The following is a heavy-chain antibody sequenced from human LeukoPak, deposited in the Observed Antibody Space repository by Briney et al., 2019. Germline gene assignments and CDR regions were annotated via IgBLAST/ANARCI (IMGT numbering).Heavy chain of an antibody. CDR3: ARDQAVRYCSSTSCFRNAPVDY. Sequence: GGSLRLSCAASGFTFSSYSMNWVRQAPGKGLEWVSSISSSSSYIYYADSVKGRFTISRDNAKNSLYLQMNSLRAEDTAVYYCARDQAVRYCSSTSCFRNAPVDYWGQGTLVTVSS. V-gene: IGHV3-21*01. J-gene: IGHJ4*02. CDR2: ISSSSSYI. D-gene: IGHD2-2*01. CDR1: GFTFSSYS.